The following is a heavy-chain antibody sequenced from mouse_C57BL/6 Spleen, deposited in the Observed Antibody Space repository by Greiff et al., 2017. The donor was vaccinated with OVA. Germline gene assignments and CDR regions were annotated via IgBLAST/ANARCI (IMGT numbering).Heavy chain of an antibody. V-gene: IGHV3-1*01. Sequence: EVKLVESGPGMVKPSQSLSLTCTVTGYSITSGYDWHWIRHFPGNKLEWMGYISYSGSTNYNPSLKSRISITHDTSKNHFFLKLNSVTTEDTATYYCARGYDYDVPYAMDYWGQGTSVTVSS. CDR3: ARGYDYDVPYAMDY. J-gene: IGHJ4*01. CDR1: GYSITSGYD. D-gene: IGHD2-4*01. CDR2: ISYSGST.